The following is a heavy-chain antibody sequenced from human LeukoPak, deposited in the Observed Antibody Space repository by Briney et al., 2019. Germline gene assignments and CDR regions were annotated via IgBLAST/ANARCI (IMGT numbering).Heavy chain of an antibody. CDR3: AKSERDNWNDPSENWFDP. D-gene: IGHD1-1*01. J-gene: IGHJ5*02. CDR1: GFTFSSYA. CDR2: ISGSGGST. Sequence: QAGGSLRLSCAASGFTFSSYAMSWVRQAPGKGLEWVSAISGSGGSTYYADSVKGRFTISRDNSKNTLYLQMNSLRAEDTAVYYCAKSERDNWNDPSENWFDPWGQGTLVTVSS. V-gene: IGHV3-23*01.